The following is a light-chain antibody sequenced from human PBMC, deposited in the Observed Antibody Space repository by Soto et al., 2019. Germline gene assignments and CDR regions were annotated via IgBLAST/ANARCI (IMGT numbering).Light chain of an antibody. J-gene: IGLJ1*01. CDR1: SSDVGAYNY. Sequence: QSALTQPRSVSGSPGQSVTISRTGTSSDVGAYNYVSWYQQHPGKAPKLMTYDVSKRPSGVPDRFSGSKSGNTASLTISGLQAEDEADYYCCSYADNYSYVFGTGTKGTVL. V-gene: IGLV2-11*01. CDR3: CSYADNYSYV. CDR2: DVS.